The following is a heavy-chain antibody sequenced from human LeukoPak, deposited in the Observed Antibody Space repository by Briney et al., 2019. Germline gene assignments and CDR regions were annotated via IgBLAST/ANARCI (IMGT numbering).Heavy chain of an antibody. D-gene: IGHD2-21*01. CDR3: ARDFGGELYYLDY. J-gene: IGHJ4*02. Sequence: GGSLRLSCAASGFTFSSYAMHWVRQAPGKGLEGVAVISYDGSNKYYADSVKGRFTISRDNSKNTLYLQMNSLRAEDTAVYYCARDFGGELYYLDYWGQGTLVTVSS. CDR1: GFTFSSYA. CDR2: ISYDGSNK. V-gene: IGHV3-30*04.